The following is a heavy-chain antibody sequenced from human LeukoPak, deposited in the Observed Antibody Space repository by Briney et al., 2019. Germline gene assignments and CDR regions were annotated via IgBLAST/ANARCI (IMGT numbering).Heavy chain of an antibody. CDR1: GGTFSSYA. CDR3: AIAVAGLGWFDP. Sequence: ASVKVSCKASGGTFSSYAISRVRQAPGKGLEWMGGFDPEDGETIYAQKFQGRVTMTEDTSTDTAYMELSSLRSEDTAVYYCAIAVAGLGWFDPWGQGTLVTVSS. J-gene: IGHJ5*02. V-gene: IGHV1-24*01. D-gene: IGHD6-19*01. CDR2: FDPEDGET.